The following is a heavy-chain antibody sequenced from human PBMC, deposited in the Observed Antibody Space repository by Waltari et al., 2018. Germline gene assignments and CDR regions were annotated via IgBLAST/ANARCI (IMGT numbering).Heavy chain of an antibody. CDR2: IYYSGST. J-gene: IGHJ6*03. V-gene: IGHV4-39*01. CDR1: GGSISSSSYY. Sequence: QLQLQESGPGLVKPSETLSLTCTVSGGSISSSSYYWGWIRQPPGKGLEWIGSIYYSGSTYYNPSLKSRVTISVDTSKNQFSLKLSSVTAADTAVYYCARQYGSGKDYYYYYMDVWGKGTTVTVSS. CDR3: ARQYGSGKDYYYYYMDV. D-gene: IGHD3-10*01.